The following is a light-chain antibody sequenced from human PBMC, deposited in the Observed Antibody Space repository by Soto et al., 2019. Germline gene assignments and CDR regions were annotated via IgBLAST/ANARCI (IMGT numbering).Light chain of an antibody. CDR3: CSYAVGYTVV. CDR1: SRDVGAYNY. V-gene: IGLV2-11*01. Sequence: QSVLTQPRSVSGSPGQSVTISCTGTSRDVGAYNYVSWYQQHPGKAPKLMIYDVSKRPSGVPDRCSGSKSGNTASLTISGLQDEDEAYYYCCSYAVGYTVVFGGGTKVTVL. J-gene: IGLJ3*02. CDR2: DVS.